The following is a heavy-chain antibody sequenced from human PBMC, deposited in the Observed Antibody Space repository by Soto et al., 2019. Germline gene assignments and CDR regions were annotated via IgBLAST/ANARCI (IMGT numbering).Heavy chain of an antibody. CDR1: GFTFSNYA. CDR3: AKDRTVAARNFDH. J-gene: IGHJ4*02. Sequence: GGSLRLSCAASGFTFSNYAMGWVRQAPGKGLEWVSSISTSIDATYYAGSVEGRFTISRDDSKNMVYLQMNSLRAEDTAVYYCAKDRTVAARNFDHWGQGTLVTVSS. CDR2: ISTSIDAT. D-gene: IGHD2-21*02. V-gene: IGHV3-23*01.